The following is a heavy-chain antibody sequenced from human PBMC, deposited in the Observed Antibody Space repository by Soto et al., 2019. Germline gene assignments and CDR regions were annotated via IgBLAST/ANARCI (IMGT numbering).Heavy chain of an antibody. CDR1: GFTFSSYG. V-gene: IGHV3-33*01. J-gene: IGHJ4*01. CDR2: IWYDGSNK. CDR3: ARVPLEPPQKHAFDD. Sequence: GGSLRLSCAASGFTFSSYGMHWVRQAPGKGLEWVAVIWYDGSNKYYADSVKGRFTISRDNSKNTLYLQMNSLRAEDTAVYYCARVPLEPPQKHAFDDWRHGTLVTSSS. D-gene: IGHD1-1*01.